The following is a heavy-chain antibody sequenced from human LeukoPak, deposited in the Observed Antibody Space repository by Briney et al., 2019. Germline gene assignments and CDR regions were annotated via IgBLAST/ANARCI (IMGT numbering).Heavy chain of an antibody. V-gene: IGHV3-66*01. J-gene: IGHJ4*02. CDR2: IYSGGST. CDR3: ARVEAQWLESHFDY. D-gene: IGHD6-19*01. Sequence: PGGSLRLSCAASGFTFSSHAMSWVRQAPGKGLEWVSVIYSGGSTYYADSVKGRFTISRDNSKNTLYLQMNSLRAEDTAVYYCARVEAQWLESHFDYWGQGTLVTVSS. CDR1: GFTFSSHA.